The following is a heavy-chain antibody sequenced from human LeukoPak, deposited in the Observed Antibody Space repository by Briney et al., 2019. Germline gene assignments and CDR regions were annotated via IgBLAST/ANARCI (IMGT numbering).Heavy chain of an antibody. CDR3: AKDWRIVVVVAATQPVDY. CDR1: GFPFSSYA. Sequence: GGSLRLSCAASGFPFSSYAMSWVHQAPGKGLEWASAISGSGGSTYYADSVKGRFTISRDNSKNTQYLQMNSLRAEDTAVYYCAKDWRIVVVVAATQPVDYWGQGTLVTVSS. V-gene: IGHV3-23*01. CDR2: ISGSGGST. D-gene: IGHD2-15*01. J-gene: IGHJ4*02.